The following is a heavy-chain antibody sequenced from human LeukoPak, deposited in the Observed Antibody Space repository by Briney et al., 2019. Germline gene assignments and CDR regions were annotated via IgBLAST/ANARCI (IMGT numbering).Heavy chain of an antibody. CDR2: IPDDGSNI. V-gene: IGHV3-30*04. CDR3: AKDRIEWFGELLSSFDF. D-gene: IGHD3-10*01. CDR1: GFTFSSYA. J-gene: IGHJ4*02. Sequence: GRSLRLSCAASGFTFSSYAMHWVRQAPGKGLEWVAVIPDDGSNIHYADSVKGRFTISRDNFRNTLFLQTSSLRGEDTAVYYCAKDRIEWFGELLSSFDFWGQGTLVTVSS.